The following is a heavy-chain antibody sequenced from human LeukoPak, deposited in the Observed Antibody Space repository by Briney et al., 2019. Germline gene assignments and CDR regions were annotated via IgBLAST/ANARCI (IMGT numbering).Heavy chain of an antibody. CDR1: GGPFSSYA. CDR3: ATSRIWFGTYSDDY. J-gene: IGHJ4*02. V-gene: IGHV1-69*13. Sequence: ASVKVSCKASGGPFSSYAITWVRQAPGQGLEWMGGIIPIFGTANYAQKFQGRVTITADESMSTAYMELSSLRSEDTAVYYCATSRIWFGTYSDDYWGQGTLVTVSS. CDR2: IIPIFGTA. D-gene: IGHD3-10*01.